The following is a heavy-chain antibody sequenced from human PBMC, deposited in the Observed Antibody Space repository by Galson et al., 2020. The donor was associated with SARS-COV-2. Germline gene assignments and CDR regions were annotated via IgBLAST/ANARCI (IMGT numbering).Heavy chain of an antibody. D-gene: IGHD5-12*01. J-gene: IGHJ5*01. CDR2: IIPIFGTA. Sequence: TVRVSCKASGGTFSSYSISWVRHAPGQAPERMGGIIPIFGTANYAQKFQGTVTITADESTSTAYMELSSLRSEDTAVYYCARAGWASPGLQNKWFDSWGQGTLVTVSS. CDR1: GGTFSSYS. CDR3: ARAGWASPGLQNKWFDS. V-gene: IGHV1-69*13.